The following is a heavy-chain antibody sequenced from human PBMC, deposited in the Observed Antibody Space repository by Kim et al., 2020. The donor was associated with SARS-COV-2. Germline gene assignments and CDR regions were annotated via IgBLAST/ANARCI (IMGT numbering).Heavy chain of an antibody. D-gene: IGHD3-16*01. Sequence: NNHYADSVMGRFTISRDNSKNTVFLHMKSLRVEDTSVYYCARDGGNFDLDYWGLGTLVTVPS. CDR2: NN. V-gene: IGHV3-33*01. CDR3: ARDGGNFDLDY. J-gene: IGHJ4*02.